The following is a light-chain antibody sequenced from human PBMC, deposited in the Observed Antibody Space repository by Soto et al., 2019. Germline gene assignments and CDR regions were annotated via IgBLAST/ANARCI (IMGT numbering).Light chain of an antibody. J-gene: IGKJ5*01. CDR3: QQYDDWPPIT. CDR1: QSVGNN. V-gene: IGKV3-15*01. CDR2: YAS. Sequence: EIMMTQSPATLSVSPGERVTLSCRASQSVGNNLAWYQQKPGQAPRLLIYYASTRTTGIPARFSGSGSGTEFTLTISSLQSEDFALYYCQQYDDWPPITFGQGTRLEIK.